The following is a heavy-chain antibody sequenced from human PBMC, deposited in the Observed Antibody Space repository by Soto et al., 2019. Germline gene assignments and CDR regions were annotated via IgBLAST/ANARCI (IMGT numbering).Heavy chain of an antibody. V-gene: IGHV4-4*02. J-gene: IGHJ4*02. CDR3: ARKAWTRLDY. CDR1: GGSISTSVW. Sequence: QLRLQESGPGLVKPSGTLSLTCTVSGGSISTSVWWTWVRLPPGKGLQWIGEVFHDGNTNYNPSRQSRLSISVDKSTSQFSLRLTSVTAADTAVYYCARKAWTRLDYWGQGALVTVSS. CDR2: VFHDGNT. D-gene: IGHD1-1*01.